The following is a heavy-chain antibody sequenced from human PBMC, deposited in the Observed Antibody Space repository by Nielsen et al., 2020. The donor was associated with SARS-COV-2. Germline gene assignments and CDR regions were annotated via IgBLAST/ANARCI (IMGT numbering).Heavy chain of an antibody. D-gene: IGHD3/OR15-3a*01. CDR1: GFTFNNYA. Sequence: GGSLRLSCTASGFTFNNYAMSWVRHAPGKGLDWVSGISGSGVTTYYADSVKGRFTISRDNSKNTLYLQMHSLRADDTAVFFCANGRTWAQFGHWGQGALVTVSS. V-gene: IGHV3-23*01. CDR2: ISGSGVTT. CDR3: ANGRTWAQFGH. J-gene: IGHJ4*02.